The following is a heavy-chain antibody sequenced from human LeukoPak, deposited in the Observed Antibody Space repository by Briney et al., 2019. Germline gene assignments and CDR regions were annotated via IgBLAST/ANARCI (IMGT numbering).Heavy chain of an antibody. CDR1: GGSFSGYY. V-gene: IGHV4-34*01. J-gene: IGHJ6*03. CDR3: ARNRKVGATVYYYYYYMDV. D-gene: IGHD1-26*01. CDR2: INHSGST. Sequence: NSSETLSLTCAVYGGSFSGYYWSWIRQPPGKGLEWIGEINHSGSTNYNPSLKSRVTISVDTSKNQFSLKLSSVTAADTAVYYCARNRKVGATVYYYYYYMDVWGKGTTVTVSS.